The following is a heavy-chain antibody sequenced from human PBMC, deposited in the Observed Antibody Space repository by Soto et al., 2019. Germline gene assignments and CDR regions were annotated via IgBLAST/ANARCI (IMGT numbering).Heavy chain of an antibody. CDR3: ARNDNWNFGPDDAFDI. D-gene: IGHD1-7*01. Sequence: ASVKVSCKASGDTFTSYDSNWVRQATGQGLEWMGWMNPNSGNTGYAQKFQGRVTMTRNTSISTAYMELSSLRSEDTAVYYCARNDNWNFGPDDAFDIWGQGTMVTVSS. CDR1: GDTFTSYD. CDR2: MNPNSGNT. J-gene: IGHJ3*02. V-gene: IGHV1-8*01.